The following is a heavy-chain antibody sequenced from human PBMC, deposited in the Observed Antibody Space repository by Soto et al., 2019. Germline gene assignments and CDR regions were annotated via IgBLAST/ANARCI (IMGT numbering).Heavy chain of an antibody. J-gene: IGHJ6*02. CDR2: IDYSGST. V-gene: IGHV4-59*01. D-gene: IGHD2-2*01. CDR3: ARYCASTSCHPHYCYGMDV. Sequence: SETLSLTCTVSGGSISSYYWSWIRQPPGKRLEWIGYIDYSGSTNYKSSLKSRVTISVDTSKNQFYLRLSSVTAADTAVYYCARYCASTSCHPHYCYGMDVWGQGTTVTVSS. CDR1: GGSISSYY.